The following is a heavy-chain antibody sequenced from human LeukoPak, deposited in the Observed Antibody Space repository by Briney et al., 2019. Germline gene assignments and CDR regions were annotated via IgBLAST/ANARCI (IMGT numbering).Heavy chain of an antibody. J-gene: IGHJ4*02. CDR3: ARRSAFEYSSSSTGFDY. V-gene: IGHV4-39*01. CDR2: IYYSGST. Sequence: SETLSLTCTVSGGSISSSSYYWGWIRQPPGKGLEWIGSIYYSGSTYYIPSLESRVTISVDTSKNQFSLKLSSVTAADTAVYYCARRSAFEYSSSSTGFDYWGQGTLVTVSS. CDR1: GGSISSSSYY. D-gene: IGHD6-6*01.